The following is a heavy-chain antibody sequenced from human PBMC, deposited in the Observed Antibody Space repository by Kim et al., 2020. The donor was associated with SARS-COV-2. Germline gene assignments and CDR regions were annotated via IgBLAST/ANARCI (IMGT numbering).Heavy chain of an antibody. Sequence: GGSLRLSCAASGFTFSSYWMSWVRQAPGKGLEWVANIKQDGSEKYYVDSVKGRFTISRDNAKNSLYLQMNSLRAEDTAVYYCARDWSGYYPHDAFDIWGQGTMVTVSS. CDR3: ARDWSGYYPHDAFDI. CDR2: IKQDGSEK. V-gene: IGHV3-7*01. CDR1: GFTFSSYW. J-gene: IGHJ3*02. D-gene: IGHD3-3*01.